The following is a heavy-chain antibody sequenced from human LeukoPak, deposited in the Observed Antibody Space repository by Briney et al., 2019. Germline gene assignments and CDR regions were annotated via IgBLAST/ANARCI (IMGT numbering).Heavy chain of an antibody. CDR3: AAQGGGRGMWYFYA. Sequence: GTSVKVSCKASGYALTAVAMHWLRQAPGKGLEWMGGIDLEEGKKINAQKFQGRLSVTEDTSTDIAHMELSTLRSEDTAVYYWAAQGGGRGMWYFYACGRGTLVTVSS. D-gene: IGHD3-16*01. CDR2: IDLEEGKK. J-gene: IGHJ2*01. V-gene: IGHV1-24*01. CDR1: GYALTAVA.